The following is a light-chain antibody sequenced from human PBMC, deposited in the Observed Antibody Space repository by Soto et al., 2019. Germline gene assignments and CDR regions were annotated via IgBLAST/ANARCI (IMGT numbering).Light chain of an antibody. J-gene: IGKJ1*01. CDR1: QSISTY. Sequence: DIHLTQSPSSLSASVGDRVTITCRASQSISTYLSWYQQKPGKVPKLLIYGASSLQTGVPSRFSGSGSGTEFIFTISSLQPEDFATYYCQQYHSSPTWTFGQGTKVDIK. CDR2: GAS. CDR3: QQYHSSPTWT. V-gene: IGKV1-39*01.